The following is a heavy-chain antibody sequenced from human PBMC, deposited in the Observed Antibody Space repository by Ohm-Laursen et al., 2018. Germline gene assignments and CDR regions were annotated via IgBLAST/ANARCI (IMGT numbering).Heavy chain of an antibody. CDR2: INPSGGDI. J-gene: IGHJ4*02. Sequence: SVKVSCKASGYTFTGYYIHWVRQAPGQGLEWMGIINPSGGDISYAQKFQGRVTMTRNTSISTAYMELSSLRSEDTAVYYCAGRGYWGQGTLVTVSS. CDR1: GYTFTGYY. D-gene: IGHD1-26*01. CDR3: AGRGY. V-gene: IGHV1-46*01.